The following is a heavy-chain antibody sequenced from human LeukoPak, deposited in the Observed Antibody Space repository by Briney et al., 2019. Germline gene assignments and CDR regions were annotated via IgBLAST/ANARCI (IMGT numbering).Heavy chain of an antibody. V-gene: IGHV4-39*07. CDR1: GASISSSSYY. Sequence: SETLSLTCTVSGASISSSSYYWGWIRQPPGKGLEWIGSIYYSGSTYYNPSLKSRVTISVDTSKNQFSLKLSSVTAADTAMYYCARAHSGVNTTMTPHYYYYYIDVWGKGTTVTISS. J-gene: IGHJ6*03. D-gene: IGHD5-18*01. CDR3: ARAHSGVNTTMTPHYYYYYIDV. CDR2: IYYSGST.